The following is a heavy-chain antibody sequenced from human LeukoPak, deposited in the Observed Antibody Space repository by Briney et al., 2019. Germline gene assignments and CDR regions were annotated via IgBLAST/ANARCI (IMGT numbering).Heavy chain of an antibody. CDR3: AKTYGDYWANDAFDI. Sequence: PGGSLRLSCAASGFTVSSNYMSWVRQAPGKGLEWVAVISYDGSNKYYADSVKGRFTISRDNSKNTLYLQMNSLRAEDTAVYYCAKTYGDYWANDAFDIWGQGTMVTVSS. D-gene: IGHD4-17*01. CDR2: ISYDGSNK. J-gene: IGHJ3*02. CDR1: GFTVSSNY. V-gene: IGHV3-30*18.